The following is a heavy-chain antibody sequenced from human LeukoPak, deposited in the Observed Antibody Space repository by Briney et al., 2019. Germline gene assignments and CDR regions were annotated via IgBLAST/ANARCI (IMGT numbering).Heavy chain of an antibody. CDR2: IYYRGSA. V-gene: IGHV4-39*01. CDR3: VRQWMRDSGAYYDFHH. CDR1: GGSISSSNYY. J-gene: IGHJ4*02. Sequence: PSETLSLTCTVSGGSISSSNYYWGWIRQPPGEGLEWIGTIYYRGSAYYNPSLKSRVTISVDTSKNQFSLKLSSVTAADTAVYYCVRQWMRDSGAYYDFHHWGQGTLVTVST. D-gene: IGHD3-22*01.